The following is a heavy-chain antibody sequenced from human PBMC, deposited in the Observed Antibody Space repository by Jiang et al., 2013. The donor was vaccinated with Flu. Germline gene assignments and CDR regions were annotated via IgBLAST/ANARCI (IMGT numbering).Heavy chain of an antibody. CDR3: AKFYYSTPLDSSVVDY. CDR1: GFTFSSYA. V-gene: IGHV3-23*01. CDR2: ISGSGGST. J-gene: IGHJ4*02. Sequence: GLVQPGGSLRLSCAASGFTFSSYAMRWVRQAPGKGLEWVSAISGSGGSTYYADSVKGRFTISRDNSKNTLYLQMNSLRAEDTAVYYCAKFYYSTPLDSSVVDYWGQGTLVTVSS. D-gene: IGHD3-22*01.